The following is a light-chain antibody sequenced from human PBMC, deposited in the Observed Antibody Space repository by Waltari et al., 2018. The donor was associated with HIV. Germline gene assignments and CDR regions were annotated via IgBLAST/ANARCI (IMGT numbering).Light chain of an antibody. Sequence: DIRLTQSPAYLSASEGDRVTISCRASQNIHNYLNWYQLKPGRGPALLIFAASGLPSGVPSRFSGGGSGTEFTLTISSLQPEDVATYYCQQSYLSWTFGQGTKVDLK. CDR2: AAS. CDR1: QNIHNY. CDR3: QQSYLSWT. V-gene: IGKV1-39*01. J-gene: IGKJ1*01.